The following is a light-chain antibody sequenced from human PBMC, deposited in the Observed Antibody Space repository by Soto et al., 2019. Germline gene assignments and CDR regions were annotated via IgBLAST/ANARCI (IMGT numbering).Light chain of an antibody. CDR3: QQYNNWPPDRT. J-gene: IGKJ1*01. V-gene: IGKV3-15*01. CDR2: GAS. CDR1: QSVSSN. Sequence: EIVMTQSPATLSVSPGERATLSCRASQSVSSNLAWYQQKPGQAPRLLIYGASTRATGIPARFSGSGSGTEFTLTISRLQSEDFAIYFYQQYNNWPPDRTFGQGTKVEIK.